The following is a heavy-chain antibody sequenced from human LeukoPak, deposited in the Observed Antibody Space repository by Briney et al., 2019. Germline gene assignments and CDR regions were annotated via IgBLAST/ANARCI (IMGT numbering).Heavy chain of an antibody. CDR3: ARDHNRGYFDY. V-gene: IGHV3-30-3*01. CDR2: ISYDGSNK. J-gene: IGHJ4*02. CDR1: GFTFSSYA. D-gene: IGHD1-14*01. Sequence: PGGSLRLSCAASGFTFSSYAMHWVRQAPGKGLEWVAVISYDGSNKYYADSVKGRFTISRDNSKNTLYLQMNSLRAEDTAVYYCARDHNRGYFDYWGQGTLVTVSS.